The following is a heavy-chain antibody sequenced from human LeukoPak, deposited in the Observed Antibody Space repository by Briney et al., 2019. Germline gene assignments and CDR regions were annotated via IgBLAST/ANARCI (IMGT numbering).Heavy chain of an antibody. CDR3: ARDGSYYFDY. D-gene: IGHD1-26*01. CDR1: GFIFSSYG. V-gene: IGHV3-30*03. CDR2: ISYDGSNK. J-gene: IGHJ4*02. Sequence: GGSLRLSCAASGFIFSSYGMHWVRQAPGKGLEWVAVISYDGSNKYYADSVKGRFTISRDNSKNTLYLQMNSLRAEDTAVYYCARDGSYYFDYWGQGTLVTVSS.